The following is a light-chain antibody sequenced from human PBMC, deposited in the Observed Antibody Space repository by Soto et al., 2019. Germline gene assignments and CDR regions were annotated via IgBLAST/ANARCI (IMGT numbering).Light chain of an antibody. CDR2: DVT. V-gene: IGLV2-23*02. CDR1: SNDIGNYNL. J-gene: IGLJ1*01. Sequence: QSALTQPASVSGSPGQSITISCTGTSNDIGNYNLVSWYQQHPGKAPRVIIYDVTKRPSGISNRFSGSKSGNTASLTISGLQAEDEADYYCCSCAGFDAFYVFGPGTKLTVL. CDR3: CSCAGFDAFYV.